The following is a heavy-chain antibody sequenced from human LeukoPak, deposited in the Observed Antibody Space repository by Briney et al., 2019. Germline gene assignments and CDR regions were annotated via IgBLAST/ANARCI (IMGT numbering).Heavy chain of an antibody. V-gene: IGHV1-69*13. CDR1: GGTFSSYA. CDR2: IIPIFGTA. D-gene: IGHD2-15*01. J-gene: IGHJ6*02. CDR3: ASDHADCSGGSCDYYYYGMDV. Sequence: SVKVSCKASGGTFSSYAISWVRQAPGQGLEWMGGIIPIFGTANYAQKFQGRVTITADESTSTAYMELSSLRSEDTAVYYCASDHADCSGGSCDYYYYGMDVWGQGTTVTVSS.